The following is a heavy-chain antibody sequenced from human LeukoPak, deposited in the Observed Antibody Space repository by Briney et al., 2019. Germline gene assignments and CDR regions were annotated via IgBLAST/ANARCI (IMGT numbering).Heavy chain of an antibody. J-gene: IGHJ6*02. CDR1: GYTYTSYA. D-gene: IGHD4-17*01. CDR2: SNTNTGNP. Sequence: ASVKVSCKASGYTYTSYAMNWVRQAPGQGLELMGWSNTNTGNPTYAQVFTGRFVFSLDTSVSTAYLQISSLKAEDTAVYYCARGGTPNLDYGDYRDLDYYYYYGMDVWGQGTTVTVSS. CDR3: ARGGTPNLDYGDYRDLDYYYYYGMDV. V-gene: IGHV7-4-1*02.